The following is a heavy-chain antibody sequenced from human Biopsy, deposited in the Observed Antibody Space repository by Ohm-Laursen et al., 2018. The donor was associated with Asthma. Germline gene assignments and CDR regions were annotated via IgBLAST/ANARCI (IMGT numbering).Heavy chain of an antibody. Sequence: SSVKVSCKSPGGTFSNFAISWVRQAPGQGLEWLGGIMTVFGTTNYAQKFQGRVTITADESTSTAYMEVTSLRSEDTAIYYCARCQVGYSSGRSLLLKKIYYSGMDAWGQGTTVIVSS. V-gene: IGHV1-69*01. CDR1: GGTFSNFA. D-gene: IGHD6-19*01. CDR2: IMTVFGTT. CDR3: ARCQVGYSSGRSLLLKKIYYSGMDA. J-gene: IGHJ6*02.